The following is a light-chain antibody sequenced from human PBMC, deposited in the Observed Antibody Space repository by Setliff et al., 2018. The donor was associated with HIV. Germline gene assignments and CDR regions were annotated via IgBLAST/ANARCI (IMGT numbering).Light chain of an antibody. V-gene: IGLV2-14*03. J-gene: IGLJ1*01. CDR3: SSYTSTSTLFV. CDR1: SSDVGYYNY. CDR2: DVS. Sequence: QSALAQPASVSGSPGQSITISCTGTSSDVGYYNYVSWYQQHPGKAPKLRIYDVSNRPSGVSNRFSGSKSGNTASLTISGLQAEDEADYYCSSYTSTSTLFVFGTGTKVTVL.